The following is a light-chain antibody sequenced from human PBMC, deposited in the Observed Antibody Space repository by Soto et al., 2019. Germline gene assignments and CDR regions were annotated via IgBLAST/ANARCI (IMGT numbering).Light chain of an antibody. V-gene: IGKV1-39*01. Sequence: DIQMTQSASSMSGSXAARVTITSXASQTISSWLAWYQQKPGKAPKLLIYSVSSVQSGVPSRFSGSGSGTDFTLTISSLQPEDFATYYCQQSYSSPRGFGQGTKVDIK. CDR3: QQSYSSPRG. CDR2: SVS. J-gene: IGKJ1*01. CDR1: QTISSW.